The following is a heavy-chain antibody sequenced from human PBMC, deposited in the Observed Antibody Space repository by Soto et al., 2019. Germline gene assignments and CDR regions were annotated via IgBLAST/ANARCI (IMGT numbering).Heavy chain of an antibody. CDR2: IHRTGST. V-gene: IGHV4-59*01. D-gene: IGHD1-7*01. CDR1: RGSISSYY. J-gene: IGHJ5*02. Sequence: PSETLSLTCSVSRGSISSYYWSWVRQPPGKGLEWIGFIHRTGSTNYNPSLERRVTISVDTSQNQLSLRLSSVAAADTAVYYCARTGPPTWNYCWFDPWGQGALVTVSS. CDR3: ARTGPPTWNYCWFDP.